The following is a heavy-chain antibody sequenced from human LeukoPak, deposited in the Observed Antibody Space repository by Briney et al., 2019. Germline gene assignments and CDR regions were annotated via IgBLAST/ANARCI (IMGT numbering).Heavy chain of an antibody. V-gene: IGHV4-59*01. D-gene: IGHD3-3*01. Sequence: PSETLSLTCTVSGGSITSSYWSWIRQSPGKGLEWIGYIHYTGSTNYNPSLKSRVTMLIDTSKNQFSLKLSSVTAADTAVYYCAREGGFYRPLDYSGQGTLVTVSS. CDR2: IHYTGST. J-gene: IGHJ4*02. CDR3: AREGGFYRPLDY. CDR1: GGSITSSY.